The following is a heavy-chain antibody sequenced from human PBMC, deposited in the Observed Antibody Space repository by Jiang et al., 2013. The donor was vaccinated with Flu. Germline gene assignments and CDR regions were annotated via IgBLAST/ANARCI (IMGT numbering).Heavy chain of an antibody. Sequence: GAEVKKPGASVKVSCKASGYTFTSYGISWVRLAPGQGLEWMGWISAYNGNTNYAQKLQGRVTMTTDTSTSTAYMELRSLRSDDTAVYYCASLSGYYDSSGYYSVWGQGTLVTVSS. CDR3: ASLSGYYDSSGYYSV. D-gene: IGHD3-22*01. J-gene: IGHJ4*02. CDR1: GYTFTSYG. V-gene: IGHV1-18*01. CDR2: ISAYNGNT.